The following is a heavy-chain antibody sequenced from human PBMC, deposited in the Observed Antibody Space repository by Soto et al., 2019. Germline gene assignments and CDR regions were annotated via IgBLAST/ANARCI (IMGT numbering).Heavy chain of an antibody. CDR2: ISSNDGTT. J-gene: IGHJ4*02. D-gene: IGHD4-17*01. CDR1: GFIFKMYW. CDR3: AKHIGILTGTSDY. Sequence: GGSLRLSCAASGFIFKMYWMHWVRQSPGKGLEWVSVISSNDGTTYYADSVKGRFTISRDNSKNTLYLQMNSLRVEDTAVYYCAKHIGILTGTSDYWGQGTLVTVSS. V-gene: IGHV3-23*01.